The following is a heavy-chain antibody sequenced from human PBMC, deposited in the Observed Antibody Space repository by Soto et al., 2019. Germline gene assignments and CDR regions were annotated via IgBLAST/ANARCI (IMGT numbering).Heavy chain of an antibody. V-gene: IGHV4-31*03. J-gene: IGHJ4*02. D-gene: IGHD6-19*01. Sequence: SETLSLTCTVSGGSISSGGYYWSWIRQHPGKGLEWIGYIYYSGSTYYNPSLKSRVTISVDTSKNQFSLKLSSVTAADTAVYYCAKIIAVAGTVSDYCAQGTLVTGSS. CDR3: AKIIAVAGTVSDY. CDR1: GGSISSGGYY. CDR2: IYYSGST.